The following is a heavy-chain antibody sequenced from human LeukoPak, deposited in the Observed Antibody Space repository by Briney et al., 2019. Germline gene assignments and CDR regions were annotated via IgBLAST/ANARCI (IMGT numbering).Heavy chain of an antibody. Sequence: SETLSLTCTVSGGSISSSSYYWGWIRQPPGKGLEWIGSIYYSGSTYYNPSLKSRGTISADTSKNQVSLKLYSVTAADTAVYYCGRDSVEMGTIHSDYWGQGTLVTVSS. D-gene: IGHD5-24*01. J-gene: IGHJ4*02. CDR1: GGSISSSSYY. CDR3: GRDSVEMGTIHSDY. CDR2: IYYSGST. V-gene: IGHV4-39*07.